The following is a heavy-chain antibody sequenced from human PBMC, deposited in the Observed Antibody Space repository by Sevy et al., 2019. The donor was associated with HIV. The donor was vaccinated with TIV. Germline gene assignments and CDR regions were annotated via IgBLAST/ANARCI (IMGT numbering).Heavy chain of an antibody. V-gene: IGHV3-48*03. CDR1: GFTFSSYE. CDR3: AREDGSRQYFQY. Sequence: GGSLRLSCVASGFTFSSYEMNWVHQAPGKGLEWVSYISNSGSIIYYEDSVKGRFTISRDNAKNSLYLQMNSLRAEDTAVYYCAREDGSRQYFQYWGQGTLVTVSS. CDR2: ISNSGSII. D-gene: IGHD6-13*01. J-gene: IGHJ1*01.